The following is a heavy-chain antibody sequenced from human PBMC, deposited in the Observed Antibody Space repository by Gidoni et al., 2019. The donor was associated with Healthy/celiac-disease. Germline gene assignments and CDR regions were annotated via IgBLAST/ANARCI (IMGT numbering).Heavy chain of an antibody. CDR3: ARLYSSGWGDSPWYFQH. Sequence: QVQLVQSGAEVKKPGASVKVSCKASGYTFTGYYMHWVRQAPGQGLEWMGWINPNSGGTDYAQNFQGRVTMTRDTSISTAYMELSRLRSDDTAVYYCARLYSSGWGDSPWYFQHWGQGTLVTVSS. V-gene: IGHV1-2*02. CDR2: INPNSGGT. J-gene: IGHJ1*01. D-gene: IGHD3-22*01. CDR1: GYTFTGYY.